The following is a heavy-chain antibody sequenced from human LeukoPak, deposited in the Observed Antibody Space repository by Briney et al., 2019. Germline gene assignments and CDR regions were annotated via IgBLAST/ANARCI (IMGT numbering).Heavy chain of an antibody. Sequence: SETLSLTCTVSGGSISGYYWSWIRQPPGRGLESIGYIYYSGTTNYNPSLKSRVTISVDTSMNQFSLKLSSVTAADTAVYYCARDNSVRDEAWWFNPWGQGTLVTVSS. V-gene: IGHV4-59*01. D-gene: IGHD5-24*01. CDR2: IYYSGTT. CDR1: GGSISGYY. J-gene: IGHJ5*02. CDR3: ARDNSVRDEAWWFNP.